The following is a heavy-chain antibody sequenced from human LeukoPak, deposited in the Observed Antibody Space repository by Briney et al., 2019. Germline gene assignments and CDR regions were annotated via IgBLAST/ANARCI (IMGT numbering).Heavy chain of an antibody. CDR2: VNRDGSET. J-gene: IGHJ6*02. CDR3: ARNNGMDV. V-gene: IGHV3-7*03. CDR1: GFTVDSNY. Sequence: GGSLRLSCAASGFTVDSNYLTWVRQVPGRGPEWVANVNRDGSETYYLDSVKGRFTISKDNAKNSLYLQMNSLRAEDTALYHCARNNGMDVWGQGTTVIVSS.